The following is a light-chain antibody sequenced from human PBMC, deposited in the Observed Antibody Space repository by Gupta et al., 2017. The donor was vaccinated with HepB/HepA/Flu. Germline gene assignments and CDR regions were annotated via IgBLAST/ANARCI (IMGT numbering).Light chain of an antibody. CDR1: QSLVFSDGYTF. J-gene: IGKJ4*01. CDR3: GQGKPWHA. V-gene: IGKV2-30*01. CDR2: QVS. Sequence: DVVLTHSPLSLPVTLGQPASISCRSSQSLVFSDGYTFLHWVQQRPGQSPRRILYQVSKRDSGDTERFSGSGEVNDFTLRSSRGEAEAGEIYYFGQGKPWHAFGGGTKVEIK.